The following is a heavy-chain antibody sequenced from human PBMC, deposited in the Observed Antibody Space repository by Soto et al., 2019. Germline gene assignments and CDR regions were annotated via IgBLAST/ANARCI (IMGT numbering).Heavy chain of an antibody. CDR1: GFTFSNFA. CDR3: ARTRGYSDYDLDY. J-gene: IGHJ4*02. D-gene: IGHD5-12*01. V-gene: IGHV3-23*01. CDR2: INYSGDSI. Sequence: EVQLLESGGGLVQPGGSLRLSCAASGFTFSNFAMTWVRQVPGKGLEWVSAINYSGDSIYYAESVKGRFTISRDSSENTLSLQMKSLGVDVTAVYYCARTRGYSDYDLDYWGQGTLVTVSS.